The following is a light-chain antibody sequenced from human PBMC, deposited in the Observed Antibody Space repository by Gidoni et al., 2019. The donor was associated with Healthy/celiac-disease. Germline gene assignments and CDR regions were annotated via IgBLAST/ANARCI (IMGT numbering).Light chain of an antibody. V-gene: IGKV4-1*01. CDR1: QSVLYRSNNKNY. J-gene: IGKJ5*01. Sequence: DIVMTKYADSMAVSLGERDTSNCKSSQSVLYRSNNKNYLAWYQQKPGQPPKLLIYWASTRESGVPDRFSGSGSGTDFTLTIISLQAEDVAVYYCQQYYSTPSITFGQGTRLEIK. CDR2: WAS. CDR3: QQYYSTPSIT.